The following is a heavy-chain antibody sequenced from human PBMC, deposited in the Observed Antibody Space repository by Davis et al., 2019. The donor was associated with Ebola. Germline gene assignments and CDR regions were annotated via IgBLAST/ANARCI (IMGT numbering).Heavy chain of an antibody. J-gene: IGHJ4*02. CDR1: GFTFSGYW. D-gene: IGHD3-10*01. CDR3: ARVHAGQLLMY. V-gene: IGHV3-7*03. Sequence: GESLKISCEASGFTFSGYWMSWVRQASGKGLEWLANIKEDGSEKYYVDSVKGRFTISRDNAKNSLYLQMNSLRAEDTAVYYCARVHAGQLLMYWGQGTLVTVSS. CDR2: IKEDGSEK.